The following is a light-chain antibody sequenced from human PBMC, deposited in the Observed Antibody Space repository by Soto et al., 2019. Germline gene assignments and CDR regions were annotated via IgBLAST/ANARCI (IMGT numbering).Light chain of an antibody. Sequence: AIQLTQSPSSLSASVGDRVTITCRASQGISSALAWYQQKPGKAPKLLIYDASSLESGAPSRFSGSGSGTDFTLTISSLQPEDFATYYRQQSYSTITFGQGTRLEIK. CDR3: QQSYSTIT. CDR1: QGISSA. V-gene: IGKV1-13*02. CDR2: DAS. J-gene: IGKJ5*01.